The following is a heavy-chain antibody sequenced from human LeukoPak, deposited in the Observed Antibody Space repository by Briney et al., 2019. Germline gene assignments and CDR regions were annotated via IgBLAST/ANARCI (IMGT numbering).Heavy chain of an antibody. Sequence: SETLSLTCTVSGGSISSGDYYWSWIRQPPGKGLEWIGYIYYSGSTYYNPSLKSRVTISVDTSKNQFSLKLSSVTAADTAVYYCARASYCTNGVCLTGIDYWGQGTLVTVSS. J-gene: IGHJ4*02. CDR1: GGSISSGDYY. CDR3: ARASYCTNGVCLTGIDY. D-gene: IGHD2-8*01. V-gene: IGHV4-30-4*08. CDR2: IYYSGST.